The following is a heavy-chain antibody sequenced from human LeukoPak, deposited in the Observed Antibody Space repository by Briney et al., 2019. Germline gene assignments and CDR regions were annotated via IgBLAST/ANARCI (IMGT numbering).Heavy chain of an antibody. J-gene: IGHJ4*02. CDR1: GGSIRSNY. Sequence: PSETLCLTCTVSGGSIRSNYWGWIRQPPGKGLEFIGHIYYTGSTNYNPSLRSRVTISLDTSKNQFSLNLNSVTSADTAVYYCARTEPSRPFDYWGQGTLVTVSS. D-gene: IGHD1-14*01. CDR2: IYYTGST. CDR3: ARTEPSRPFDY. V-gene: IGHV4-59*01.